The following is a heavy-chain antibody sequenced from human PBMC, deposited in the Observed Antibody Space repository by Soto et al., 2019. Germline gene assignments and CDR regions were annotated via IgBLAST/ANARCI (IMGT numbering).Heavy chain of an antibody. V-gene: IGHV4-59*01. CDR2: IYYSGST. D-gene: IGHD4-17*01. CDR1: GGSISSYY. J-gene: IGHJ4*02. CDR3: ARAHDYGDLDY. Sequence: SETLSLTCTVSGGSISSYYWSWIRQPPGKGLEWIGYIYYSGSTNYNPSLKSRVTISVDTSKNQFSLKLSSVTAADTAVYYCARAHDYGDLDYWGQGTLVTVSS.